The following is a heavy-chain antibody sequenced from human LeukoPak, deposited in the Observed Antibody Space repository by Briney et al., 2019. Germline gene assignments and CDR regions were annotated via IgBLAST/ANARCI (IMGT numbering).Heavy chain of an antibody. CDR1: GFNFSDYY. CDR2: ISSSGSTI. CDR3: ARDPGWYSGSYSLDY. V-gene: IGHV3-11*04. J-gene: IGHJ4*02. D-gene: IGHD1-26*01. Sequence: GGSLRLSCAASGFNFSDYYMSWIRQAPGKGLEWVSYISSSGSTIYYADSVKGRFTISRDNAKNSLYLQMNSLRAEDTAVYYCARDPGWYSGSYSLDYWGQGTLVTVSS.